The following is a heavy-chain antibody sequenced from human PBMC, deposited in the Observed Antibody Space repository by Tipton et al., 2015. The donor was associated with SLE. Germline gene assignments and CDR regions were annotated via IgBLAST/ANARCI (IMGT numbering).Heavy chain of an antibody. CDR2: INHSGST. J-gene: IGHJ2*01. Sequence: TLSLTCAVSGGSISSSNWWSWVRQPPGKGLEWIGEINHSGSTNCNPSLKSRVTISVDTSKNQFSLKLSSVTAADTAVYYCARRAVTPDWYFDLWGRGTLVTVSS. V-gene: IGHV4-4*02. D-gene: IGHD4-17*01. CDR1: GGSISSSNW. CDR3: ARRAVTPDWYFDL.